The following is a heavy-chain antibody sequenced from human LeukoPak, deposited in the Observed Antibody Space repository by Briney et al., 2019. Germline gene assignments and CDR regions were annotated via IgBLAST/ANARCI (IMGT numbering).Heavy chain of an antibody. V-gene: IGHV4-34*01. CDR1: GGSFSGYY. D-gene: IGHD1-26*01. J-gene: IGHJ4*02. CDR3: ARLVGPSRVDY. CDR2: INHSGST. Sequence: PSETLSLTCAVYGGSFSGYYWSWLRQPPGKGLEWIGEINHSGSTNYNPSLKSRVTISVDTSKNQFSLKLSSVTAADTAVYYCARLVGPSRVDYWGQGTLVTVSS.